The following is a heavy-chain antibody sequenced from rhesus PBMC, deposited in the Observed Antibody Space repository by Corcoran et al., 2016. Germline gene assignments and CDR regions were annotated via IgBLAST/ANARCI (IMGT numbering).Heavy chain of an antibody. Sequence: EVQLVQSGAEVNRTGESLTISCTTSGFRFPSYWFSWVRPVPWTGLEWMGSIDPSDSDTRNSPSFQGQVTISADKSISTAYLQWSSLKASDSATYYCAKDGTAAGTTFDYWGQGVLVTVSS. CDR2: IDPSDSDT. D-gene: IGHD6-25*01. CDR1: GFRFPSYW. CDR3: AKDGTAAGTTFDY. V-gene: IGHV5-2*01. J-gene: IGHJ4*01.